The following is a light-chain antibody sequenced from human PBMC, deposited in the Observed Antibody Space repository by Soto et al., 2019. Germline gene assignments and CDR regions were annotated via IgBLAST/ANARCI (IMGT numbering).Light chain of an antibody. V-gene: IGKV1-5*03. CDR1: QSISSW. CDR3: LLDFSYFWA. CDR2: KAS. J-gene: IGKJ1*01. Sequence: DIQMTQSPSTLSAYVGDRVTITCRASQSISSWLAWYQQKPGKAPKLLIYKASSLESGVPSRFSGSGSGTEFTLTISSLQPDDFATYYCLLDFSYFWAFGQGTKVDIK.